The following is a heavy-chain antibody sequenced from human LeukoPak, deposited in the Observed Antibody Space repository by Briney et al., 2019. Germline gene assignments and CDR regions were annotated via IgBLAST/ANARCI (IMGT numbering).Heavy chain of an antibody. CDR3: ARAGGVDTAMDANFDY. Sequence: SETLPLTCTVSGGSISSYYWSWIRQPPGKGLEWIGYIYYNGGTNYNPSLRSRVTISVDTSKNHFSLRLSSVTAADTAMYYCARAGGVDTAMDANFDYWGQGTLVTVSS. V-gene: IGHV4-59*01. D-gene: IGHD5-18*01. J-gene: IGHJ4*02. CDR2: IYYNGGT. CDR1: GGSISSYY.